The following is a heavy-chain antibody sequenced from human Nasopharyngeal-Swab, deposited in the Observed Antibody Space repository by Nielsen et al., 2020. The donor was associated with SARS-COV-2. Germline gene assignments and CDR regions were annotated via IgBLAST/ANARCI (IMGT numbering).Heavy chain of an antibody. V-gene: IGHV1-18*01. CDR2: IRAYNGNT. Sequence: ASVKVSCKASGYTFTSYGISWVRQAPGQGLEWMGWIRAYNGNTNYAQKLQGRVTMTTDTSTSTAYMELRSLRSDDTAVYYCARERYYDFWSGYFKDAFDIWGQGTMVTVSS. CDR3: ARERYYDFWSGYFKDAFDI. D-gene: IGHD3-3*01. CDR1: GYTFTSYG. J-gene: IGHJ3*02.